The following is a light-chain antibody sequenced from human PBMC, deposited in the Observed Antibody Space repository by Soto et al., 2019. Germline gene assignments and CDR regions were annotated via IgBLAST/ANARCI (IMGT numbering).Light chain of an antibody. CDR1: QGIRND. Sequence: AIQMTQSPSSLSASVGDRVTITCRASQGIRNDLGWYQQKPGKAPKLPIYAASTLQSGVPSRFSGSGSGTDFTLTISCLQSEDFATYYCQQYYSCPRTFGQGTKVDIK. CDR2: AAS. V-gene: IGKV1-6*01. CDR3: QQYYSCPRT. J-gene: IGKJ1*01.